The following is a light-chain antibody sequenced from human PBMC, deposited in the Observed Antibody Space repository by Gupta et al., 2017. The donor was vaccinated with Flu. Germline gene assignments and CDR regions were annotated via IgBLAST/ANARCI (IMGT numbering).Light chain of an antibody. CDR1: QNVLYISNNKNY. CDR2: WAS. CDR3: QQYYITPYT. J-gene: IGKJ3*01. V-gene: IGKV4-1*01. Sequence: DIVLTQSPDSVAVSLGVRATINCRSSQNVLYISNNKNYLAWYQQKPGQPPKLLIYWASTRASGVPDRFSGSGSGTDFTLTISSLEAEDVAVYYCQQYYITPYTFGPGTKVDI.